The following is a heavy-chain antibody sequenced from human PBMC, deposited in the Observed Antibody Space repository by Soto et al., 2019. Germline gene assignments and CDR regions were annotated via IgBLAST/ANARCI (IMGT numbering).Heavy chain of an antibody. J-gene: IGHJ6*02. CDR1: GYSFASYW. V-gene: IGHV5-10-1*01. CDR2: IDPSDSYT. D-gene: IGHD3-10*01. CDR3: ARLLARGITDNGMDV. Sequence: EVQLVQSGAEVKKSGESLRISCKGSGYSFASYWISWVRQMPGKGLEWMGRIDPSDSYTNYSPSFQGHVTISADKSISTAYLQWSSLKASDTAMYYCARLLARGITDNGMDVWGQGTTVTVSS.